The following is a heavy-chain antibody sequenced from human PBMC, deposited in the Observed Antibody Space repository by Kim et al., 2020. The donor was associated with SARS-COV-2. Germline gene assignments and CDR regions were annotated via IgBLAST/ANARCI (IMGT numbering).Heavy chain of an antibody. D-gene: IGHD1-26*01. V-gene: IGHV4-39*01. CDR1: GGSISSSSYY. CDR2: IYYSGST. Sequence: SETLSLTCNVSGGSISSSSYYWGWIRQPPEKGLEWIGSIYYSGSTYYNPSPKSRVTISVDTSMNQFSLRLSSVTAADTAIYYCARRAYSGSYYFDYWGQG. CDR3: ARRAYSGSYYFDY. J-gene: IGHJ4*02.